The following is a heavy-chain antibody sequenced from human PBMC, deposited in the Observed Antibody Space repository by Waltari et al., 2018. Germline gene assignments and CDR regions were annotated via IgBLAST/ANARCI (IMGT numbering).Heavy chain of an antibody. CDR3: ARHHXTPWGAFDP. CDR2: LSTSXTX. J-gene: IGHJ5*02. D-gene: IGHD3-16*01. V-gene: IGHV3-66*04. CDR1: GLAVRDHS. Sequence: EVRLVESGGGVVPPGGSLRLSCAASGLAVRDHSMAWVRQTPERGLGWVSSLSTSXTXSYTHSVEXWFIIFRVHSEXTLYLQXXXLRPDDTALYYCARHHXTPWGAFDPWGQXVQVTVSS.